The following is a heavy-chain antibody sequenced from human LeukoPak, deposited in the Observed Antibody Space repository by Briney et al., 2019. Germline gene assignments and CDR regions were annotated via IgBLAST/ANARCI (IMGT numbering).Heavy chain of an antibody. CDR1: GASFNSYY. CDR2: IYYSGST. CDR3: ARHLGRGFDY. J-gene: IGHJ4*02. V-gene: IGHV4-59*08. Sequence: SETLSLTCTVSGASFNSYYWSWLRQPPGKGLEWIGYIYYSGSTNYNPSLRSRLTISVDTSKNQFSLKLSFVTAADTAVYYCARHLGRGFDYWGQGILVTVSS.